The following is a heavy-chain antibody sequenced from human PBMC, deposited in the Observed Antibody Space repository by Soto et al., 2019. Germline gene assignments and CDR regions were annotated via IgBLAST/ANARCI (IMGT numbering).Heavy chain of an antibody. D-gene: IGHD3-3*01. CDR2: ISAYNGNT. J-gene: IGHJ6*03. Sequence: QVQLVQSGAEVKKPGASVKVSCKASGYTFTSYGISWVRQAPGQELEWMGWISAYNGNTNYAQKLQGRVTMTTDTSTSPAYMELRSPRSDDTAVYYCAREYDFWSEQGNYYYCLDVWGKGTTVTVSS. V-gene: IGHV1-18*01. CDR1: GYTFTSYG. CDR3: AREYDFWSEQGNYYYCLDV.